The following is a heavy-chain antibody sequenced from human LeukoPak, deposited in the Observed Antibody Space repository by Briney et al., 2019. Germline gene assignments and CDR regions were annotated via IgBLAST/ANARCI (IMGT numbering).Heavy chain of an antibody. Sequence: PGGSLRLSCAASGFTFSSYGMRWVRQAPGKGLEWVAVIWYDGSNKYYADSVKGRFTISRDNSKNTLYLQMNSLRAEDTAVYYCARDSLEMATIDYWGQGTLVTVSS. CDR1: GFTFSSYG. V-gene: IGHV3-33*01. D-gene: IGHD5-24*01. J-gene: IGHJ4*02. CDR3: ARDSLEMATIDY. CDR2: IWYDGSNK.